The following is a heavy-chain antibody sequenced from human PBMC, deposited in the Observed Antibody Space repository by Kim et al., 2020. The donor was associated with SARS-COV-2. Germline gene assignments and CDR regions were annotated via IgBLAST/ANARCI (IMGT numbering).Heavy chain of an antibody. J-gene: IGHJ6*02. CDR3: ARDAIAVAGFYYYFGMGV. Sequence: VRGRVNISRDNAKKSVYLQMNSLRAEDTAVYYCARDAIAVAGFYYYFGMGVWGQGTTVTVSS. D-gene: IGHD6-19*01. V-gene: IGHV3-11*05.